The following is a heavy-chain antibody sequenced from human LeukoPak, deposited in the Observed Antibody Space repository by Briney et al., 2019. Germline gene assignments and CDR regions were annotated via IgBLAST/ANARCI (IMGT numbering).Heavy chain of an antibody. J-gene: IGHJ5*02. CDR3: ARLSVDGHNNNWFDP. V-gene: IGHV4-59*08. CDR1: GGSISGYY. CDR2: IHYSGST. Sequence: SETLSLTCTVPGGSISGYYWSWIRQPPGKGLEWIAYIHYSGSTKYNPSLKSRVTISEDMSKNQFSLRLTSVTAADTAMYYCARLSVDGHNNNWFDPWGQGTLVTVSS. D-gene: IGHD5-24*01.